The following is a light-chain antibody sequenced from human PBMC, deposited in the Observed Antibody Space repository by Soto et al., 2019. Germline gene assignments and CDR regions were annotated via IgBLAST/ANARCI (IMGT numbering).Light chain of an antibody. V-gene: IGLV2-11*01. J-gene: IGLJ3*02. CDR3: CSYAGSYTWL. CDR1: SSDVGGYNY. CDR2: DVS. Sequence: QSALTQPRSVSGSPGQSVTISCTGTSSDVGGYNYVSWYQQHPGKAPKLMIYDVSNRPSGIPDRFSGSKSGNTASLTTSGLQAEDEADYYCCSYAGSYTWLFGGGTKLTVL.